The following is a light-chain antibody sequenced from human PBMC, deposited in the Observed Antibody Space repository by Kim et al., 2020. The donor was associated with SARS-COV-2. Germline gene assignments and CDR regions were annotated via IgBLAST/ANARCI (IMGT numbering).Light chain of an antibody. J-gene: IGLJ1*01. CDR2: KDS. V-gene: IGLV3-25*03. CDR1: ALPKQY. CDR3: QSADSSGTYGV. Sequence: SPGQTARVTCSGDALPKQYAYWYQQQPGQAPVLVIYKDSERPSGIPERFSGSSSGTTVTLTISGAHAEDEADYYCQSADSSGTYGVFGTGTKVTVL.